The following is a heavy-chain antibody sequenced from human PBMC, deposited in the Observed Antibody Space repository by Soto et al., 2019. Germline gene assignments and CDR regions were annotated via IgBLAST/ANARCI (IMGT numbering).Heavy chain of an antibody. CDR2: IIPILGIA. D-gene: IGHD6-13*01. J-gene: IGHJ6*03. V-gene: IGHV1-69*02. CDR1: GGTFSSFT. Sequence: SVKVSCKASGGTFSSFTISWVRQAPGQGLEWMGRIIPILGIANYAQKFQGRVTITADKSTSTAYMELSSLRSEDTAVYYCARAPGGIAAAGRIYYYYMDVWGKGTTVTVSS. CDR3: ARAPGGIAAAGRIYYYYMDV.